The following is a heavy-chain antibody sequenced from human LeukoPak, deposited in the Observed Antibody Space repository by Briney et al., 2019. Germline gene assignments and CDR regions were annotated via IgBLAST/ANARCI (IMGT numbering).Heavy chain of an antibody. CDR2: IYYSGST. Sequence: PSETLSLTCTVSGGSISSSSYYWGWIRQPPGKGLEWIGSIYYSGSTYYNPSLKSRVTISVDTSKNQFSLKLTSVTAADTAVYYCARDDMVRGVIDYWGQGTLVTVSS. CDR1: GGSISSSSYY. CDR3: ARDDMVRGVIDY. D-gene: IGHD3-10*01. J-gene: IGHJ4*02. V-gene: IGHV4-39*02.